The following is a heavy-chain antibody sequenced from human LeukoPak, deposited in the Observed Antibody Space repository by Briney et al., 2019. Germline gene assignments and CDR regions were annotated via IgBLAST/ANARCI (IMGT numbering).Heavy chain of an antibody. CDR3: ARDHSSWDY. Sequence: ASVDVSCKASGYTFSDYYITWVRQAPGQGLEWMGWINPNSGGTNYAQKFQGRVTMTRDTSISTAYMELSRLRSDDTAVYYCARDHSSWDYWGQGTLVTVSS. CDR2: INPNSGGT. CDR1: GYTFSDYY. V-gene: IGHV1-2*02. D-gene: IGHD6-13*01. J-gene: IGHJ4*02.